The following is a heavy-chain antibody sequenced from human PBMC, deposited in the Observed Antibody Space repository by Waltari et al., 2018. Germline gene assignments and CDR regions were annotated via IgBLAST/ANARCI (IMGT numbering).Heavy chain of an antibody. CDR1: GGSLSGAF. V-gene: IGHV4-34*02. D-gene: IGHD2-15*01. Sequence: QAQLQQLGARLLKPSETLSLSCAVKGGSLSGAFGSWIRQPPGKGLEWIGEIHQTGSTNYHPSLKSRVSISVDTSKSQVSLRMTSVSVADTAVYYCARQPIVVGAPVTDAFDIWGQGTLVRVSS. J-gene: IGHJ3*02. CDR3: ARQPIVVGAPVTDAFDI. CDR2: IHQTGST.